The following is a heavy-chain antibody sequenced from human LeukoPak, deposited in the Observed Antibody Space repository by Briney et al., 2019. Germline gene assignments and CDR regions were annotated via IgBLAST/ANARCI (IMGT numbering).Heavy chain of an antibody. Sequence: GGSLRLSCVASGLTFSTYPIFRVRQAPGKGLEWVATVSYDGSMQYHADSVRDRFTTFRDNSQNTVYLQMTNLRTDDTAIYYCARIVGWLQQIADLWGHGTLVTVSS. J-gene: IGHJ5*02. CDR1: GLTFSTYP. CDR2: VSYDGSMQ. D-gene: IGHD2-15*01. CDR3: ARIVGWLQQIADL. V-gene: IGHV3-30*04.